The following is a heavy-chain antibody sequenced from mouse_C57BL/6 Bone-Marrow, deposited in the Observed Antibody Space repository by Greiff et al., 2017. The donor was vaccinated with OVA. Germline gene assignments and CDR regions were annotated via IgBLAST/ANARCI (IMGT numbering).Heavy chain of an antibody. CDR3: ASRTTVVATGYYAMDY. CDR1: GYTFTSYW. Sequence: QVQLKQPGAELVKPGASVKLSCKASGYTFTSYWMHWVKQRPGQGLEWIGMIHPNSGSTNYNEKFKSKATLTVDKSSSTAYMQLSSLTSEDSAVYYCASRTTVVATGYYAMDYWGQGTSVTVSS. D-gene: IGHD1-1*01. CDR2: IHPNSGST. V-gene: IGHV1-64*01. J-gene: IGHJ4*01.